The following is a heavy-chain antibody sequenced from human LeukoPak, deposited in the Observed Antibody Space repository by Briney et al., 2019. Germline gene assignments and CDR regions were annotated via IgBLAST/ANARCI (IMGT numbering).Heavy chain of an antibody. CDR3: ARGFPGDPPAFDY. CDR1: GFTFDDYV. Sequence: PGGSLRLSCAASGFTFDDYVMHWVRQAPGRGLEGVSLIRGDGVTTYYADSMRGRLTISRVNSENSLYLQMHSLSIEDTALYYCARGFPGDPPAFDYWGQGTLVTVSS. J-gene: IGHJ4*02. CDR2: IRGDGVTT. D-gene: IGHD2-21*01. V-gene: IGHV3-43*02.